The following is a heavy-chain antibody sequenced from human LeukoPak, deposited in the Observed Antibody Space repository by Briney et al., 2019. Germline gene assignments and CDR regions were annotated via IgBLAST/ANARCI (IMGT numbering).Heavy chain of an antibody. CDR3: ARGHYGGNRYFDN. D-gene: IGHD4-23*01. CDR2: IHANSGKA. J-gene: IGHJ4*02. Sequence: DSVKVSCKTSGYTFRDYEINWVRQAPGLGLEWVAWIHANSGKAGSAQKFQGRVTLTRDTSTETAFMELSGLTSDDSATYFCARGHYGGNRYFDNWGQGTLVTVSS. V-gene: IGHV1-8*01. CDR1: GYTFRDYE.